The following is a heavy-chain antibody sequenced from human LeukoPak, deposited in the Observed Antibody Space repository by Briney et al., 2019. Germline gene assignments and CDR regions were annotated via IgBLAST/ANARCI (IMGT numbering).Heavy chain of an antibody. D-gene: IGHD5-18*01. CDR2: IYGDGST. J-gene: IGHJ4*02. Sequence: GGSLRLSCTASGFTVSSNYMSWVRQAPGKGLEWVSVIYGDGSTYYADSVKGRFTISRDNSKNTLYLQMNSLRAEDTAVYFCARARSGYSYLIDYWGQGTLVTVSS. V-gene: IGHV3-66*01. CDR3: ARARSGYSYLIDY. CDR1: GFTVSSNY.